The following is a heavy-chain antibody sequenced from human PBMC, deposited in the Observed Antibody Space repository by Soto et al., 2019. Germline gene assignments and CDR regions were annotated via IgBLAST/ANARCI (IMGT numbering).Heavy chain of an antibody. J-gene: IGHJ4*02. D-gene: IGHD6-19*01. CDR2: ISGSVGST. Sequence: VWSLRLSCSSSLFTFSSYAMGWVLQAPGKGLEWVSAISGSVGSTYYADSVKGRFTISRDNSKNTLYLQMNSLRAEDTAVYYCAKDHSSGWYYYWGQGTLVTVSS. CDR3: AKDHSSGWYYY. CDR1: LFTFSSYA. V-gene: IGHV3-23*01.